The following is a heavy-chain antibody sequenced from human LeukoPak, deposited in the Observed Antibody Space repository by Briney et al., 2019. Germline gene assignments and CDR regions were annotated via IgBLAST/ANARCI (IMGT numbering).Heavy chain of an antibody. CDR3: ARTYCENCPNPNWFDP. CDR2: MKPVSGAS. V-gene: IGHV1-8*01. Sequence: GASVKVSCKASGYTFSNYDINWVRQAPGQGLEWVGWMKPVSGASDSAERFRGRVTLTSDLSTSTAYLGLSSLTSEDTAVYFCARTYCENCPNPNWFDPWGQGTLITVSS. J-gene: IGHJ5*02. D-gene: IGHD2-8*01. CDR1: GYTFSNYD.